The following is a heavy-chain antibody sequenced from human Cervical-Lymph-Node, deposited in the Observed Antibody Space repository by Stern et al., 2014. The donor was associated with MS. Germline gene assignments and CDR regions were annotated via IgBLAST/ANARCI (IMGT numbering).Heavy chain of an antibody. D-gene: IGHD3-10*01. Sequence: QVQLVESGAEVKEPGASVKISCKASGYTFTGYYLHWVRQAPGQGLEWMGQINPIRGDTHYAQEFQGRVTLTRDTSISTAYMELKRLTSDDTAIYFCARVLGGLEFFQHWGQGTLVTVSS. CDR3: ARVLGGLEFFQH. J-gene: IGHJ1*01. CDR1: GYTFTGYY. V-gene: IGHV1-2*06. CDR2: INPIRGDT.